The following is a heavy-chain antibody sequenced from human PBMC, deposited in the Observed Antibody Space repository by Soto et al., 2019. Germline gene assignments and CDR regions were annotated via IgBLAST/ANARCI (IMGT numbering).Heavy chain of an antibody. Sequence: SVKVSFKASGDTFSSYAISWLRQAPGQGLEWMGGIIPIFGTANYAQKFQGRVTITADESTSTAYMELSSLRSEDTAVYYCARDLSPMEGISDGMDVWGQGTTVTVSS. CDR1: GDTFSSYA. D-gene: IGHD1-1*01. CDR2: IIPIFGTA. J-gene: IGHJ6*02. V-gene: IGHV1-69*13. CDR3: ARDLSPMEGISDGMDV.